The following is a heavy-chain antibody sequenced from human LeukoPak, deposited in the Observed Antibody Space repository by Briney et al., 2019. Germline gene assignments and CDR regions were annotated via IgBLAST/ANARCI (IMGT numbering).Heavy chain of an antibody. D-gene: IGHD3-22*01. Sequence: GASVKVSCKASGYTFTSDGISWVRQAPGQGLEWMGWISAYNGNTNYAQKLQGRVTMTTDTSTSTAYMELRSLRSDDTAVYYCARHVPKTYYYDSSGFFFDYWGQGTLVTVSS. CDR3: ARHVPKTYYYDSSGFFFDY. V-gene: IGHV1-18*01. CDR1: GYTFTSDG. J-gene: IGHJ4*02. CDR2: ISAYNGNT.